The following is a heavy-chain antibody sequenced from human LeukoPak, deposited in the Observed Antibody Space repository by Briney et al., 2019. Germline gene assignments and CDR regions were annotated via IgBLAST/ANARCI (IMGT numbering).Heavy chain of an antibody. CDR2: INHGGST. CDR3: AREGVYYDILAAYYRPYYFDF. J-gene: IGHJ4*02. Sequence: SETLSLTCAVYGGSFSGYYWSWIRQPPGKGLEWIGEINHGGSTNYNPSLKSRLTVSVDTSKNQFSLKLSSVTAADTAVYYCAREGVYYDILAAYYRPYYFDFWGQGTLVTVYS. CDR1: GGSFSGYY. V-gene: IGHV4-34*01. D-gene: IGHD3-9*01.